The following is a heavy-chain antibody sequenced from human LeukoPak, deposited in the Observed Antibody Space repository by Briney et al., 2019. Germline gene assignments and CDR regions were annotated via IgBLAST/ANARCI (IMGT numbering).Heavy chain of an antibody. J-gene: IGHJ3*02. D-gene: IGHD3-22*01. CDR1: GGSISSSSYY. V-gene: IGHV4-39*07. CDR3: ASESYYDSSGYSHDAFDI. CDR2: IDYSGNT. Sequence: SPTLSPTCTVSGGSISSSSYYWAWIRQPPGKGLQWFGSIDYSGNTYYKSTIKSRVTIAVDTSKNQFSLKLNSVSAADTAMYYCASESYYDSSGYSHDAFDIWGQGTMVTVSS.